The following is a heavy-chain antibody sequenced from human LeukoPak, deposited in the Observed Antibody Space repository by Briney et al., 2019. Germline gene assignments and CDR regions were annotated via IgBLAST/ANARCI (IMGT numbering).Heavy chain of an antibody. CDR3: ARDYGGSSPFDY. CDR1: GFTFSSYE. D-gene: IGHD4-23*01. V-gene: IGHV3-48*03. Sequence: GGSLRLSCAASGFTFSSYEMHWVRQASGKGLEWVSYISSSGSTIYYADSVKGRFTISRDNAKNSLYLQMNSLRAEDTAVYYCARDYGGSSPFDYWGQGTRVTVSS. CDR2: ISSSGSTI. J-gene: IGHJ4*02.